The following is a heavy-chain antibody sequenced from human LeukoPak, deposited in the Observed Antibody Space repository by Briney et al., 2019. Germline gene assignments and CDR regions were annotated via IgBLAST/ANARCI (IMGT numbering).Heavy chain of an antibody. CDR1: GFTFSRYW. V-gene: IGHV3-74*03. CDR3: ARRKVYEFGEGYNYGMDV. D-gene: IGHD2-8*01. J-gene: IGHJ6*02. CDR2: LNGDGSDT. Sequence: GGSLRLSCAASGFTFSRYWMHWVCQVPGKGLVWVSRLNGDGSDTTYVDSVKGRFTIPRDNARNTLYLHMNSLRVEDTAVYYCARRKVYEFGEGYNYGMDVWGQGTTVTVSS.